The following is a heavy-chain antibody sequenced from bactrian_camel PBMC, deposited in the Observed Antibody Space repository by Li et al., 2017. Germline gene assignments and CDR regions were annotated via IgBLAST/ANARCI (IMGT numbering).Heavy chain of an antibody. D-gene: IGHD1*01. Sequence: HVQLVESGGGSVQAGGSLRLACTTSGSINDMGWVRQAPGKGLEWVSEMSGYGGLGFGGGSYYADSVKGRFTISGDNAKNSVYLQMNSLKSEDTALYYCTTDRFRWDDYTPLSQGTQVTVS. CDR1: GSIND. CDR2: MSGYGGLGFGGGS. V-gene: IGHV3S1*01. J-gene: IGHJ4*01.